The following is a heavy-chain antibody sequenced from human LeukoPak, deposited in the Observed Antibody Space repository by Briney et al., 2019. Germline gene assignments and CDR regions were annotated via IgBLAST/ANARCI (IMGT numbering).Heavy chain of an antibody. V-gene: IGHV6-1*01. J-gene: IGHJ3*02. D-gene: IGHD3-22*01. CDR1: GDSVSSNSAA. CDR2: TYYRSKWYN. Sequence: SQTLSLTCAISGDSVSSNSAAWNWIRQSPSRGLEWLGRTYYRSKWYNDYAVSVKSRITINPDTSKNQFSLLLNSVTPEDTAVYYCATTSRDYYDSSGYYGIDAFDIWGQGTMVTVSS. CDR3: ATTSRDYYDSSGYYGIDAFDI.